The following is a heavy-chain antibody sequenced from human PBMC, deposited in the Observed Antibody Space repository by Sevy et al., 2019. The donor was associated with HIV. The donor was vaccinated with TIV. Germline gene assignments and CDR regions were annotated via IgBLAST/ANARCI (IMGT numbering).Heavy chain of an antibody. D-gene: IGHD2-2*01. Sequence: SETLSLTCTVSGDSINTYYWSWIRQPPGKGLEWIGYVSTSGSTNYNPSLKSRGTISLDTSRNQVSLKVTSVTAADAAVCYCARLRWDLVVVPGATPGCYFDQWGQGTLVTVSS. CDR1: GDSINTYY. J-gene: IGHJ4*02. CDR2: VSTSGST. CDR3: ARLRWDLVVVPGATPGCYFDQ. V-gene: IGHV4-4*08.